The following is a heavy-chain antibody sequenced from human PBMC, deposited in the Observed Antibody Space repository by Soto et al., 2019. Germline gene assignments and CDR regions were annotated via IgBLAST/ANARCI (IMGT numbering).Heavy chain of an antibody. Sequence: GGSLRLSCVASGFAFSDYSMSWIRQAPGKGLEWLAFIDSRGRTLSYADSVRGRFTISRDNAENSVYLQMDSLRADDTAVYYCARQAARNYIDSWGQGNSVTVSS. V-gene: IGHV3-11*01. J-gene: IGHJ4*02. CDR2: IDSRGRTL. CDR3: ARQAARNYIDS. D-gene: IGHD6-6*01. CDR1: GFAFSDYS.